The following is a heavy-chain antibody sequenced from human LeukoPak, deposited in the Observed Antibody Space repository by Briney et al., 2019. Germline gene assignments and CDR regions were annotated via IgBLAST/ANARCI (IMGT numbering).Heavy chain of an antibody. CDR2: IYWNDDK. Sequence: SGPTLVKPTQTLTLTCTFSGFSLSTSGVGVGWIRQPPGKALEWLALIYWNDDKRYSPSLKSRLTITKDTSKNQVVLTMTNMDPVDTATYYCAHQDYDSSGYHRAAEYFQHWGQGTLVTVSS. D-gene: IGHD3-22*01. V-gene: IGHV2-5*01. J-gene: IGHJ1*01. CDR3: AHQDYDSSGYHRAAEYFQH. CDR1: GFSLSTSGVG.